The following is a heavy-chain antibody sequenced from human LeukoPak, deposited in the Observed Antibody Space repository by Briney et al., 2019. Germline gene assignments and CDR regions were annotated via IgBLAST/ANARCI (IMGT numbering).Heavy chain of an antibody. D-gene: IGHD2-8*02. CDR3: AGDGGGVSSWVSH. Sequence: GESLKISCKGSGYSFTTYWISWVRQVPGKGLEWMGRIDPGDSFTKYSPSFQGHVTISVEKSISTAYLQWSSLKASDSAMYYCAGDGGGVSSWVSHWGQGTLVTVSS. CDR1: GYSFTTYW. V-gene: IGHV5-10-1*01. CDR2: IDPGDSFT. J-gene: IGHJ4*02.